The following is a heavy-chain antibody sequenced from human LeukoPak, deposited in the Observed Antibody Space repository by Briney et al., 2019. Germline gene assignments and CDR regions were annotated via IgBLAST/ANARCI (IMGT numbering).Heavy chain of an antibody. D-gene: IGHD6-25*01. V-gene: IGHV1-46*01. CDR1: GCTFTSYY. Sequence: GASVKVSCKASGCTFTSYYMHWVRQAPGQGLEWMGIINPSGGSTSYAQKFQGRVTMTRDTSTSTVYMELSSLRSEDTAVYYCARDWSTYSSGWENPRDYWGQGTLVTVSS. J-gene: IGHJ4*02. CDR2: INPSGGST. CDR3: ARDWSTYSSGWENPRDY.